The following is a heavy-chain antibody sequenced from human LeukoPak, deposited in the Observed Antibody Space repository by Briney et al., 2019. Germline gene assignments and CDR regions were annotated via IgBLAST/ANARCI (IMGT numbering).Heavy chain of an antibody. V-gene: IGHV3-30*18. CDR2: ISYEGSIQ. CDR3: AKGCSQYVSPWCYY. D-gene: IGHD4/OR15-4a*01. Sequence: PGGSLRLSCAASGFTFSNYGMHWVRQAPGKGLEWVAVISYEGSIQHYAASVKGRVTISRDNSRNTLSLQMNSLRPEDTGLYYCAKGCSQYVSPWCYYWGQGTPVTVSS. CDR1: GFTFSNYG. J-gene: IGHJ4*02.